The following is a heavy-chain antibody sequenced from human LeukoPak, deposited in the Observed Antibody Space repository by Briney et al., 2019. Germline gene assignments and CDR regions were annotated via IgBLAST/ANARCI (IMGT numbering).Heavy chain of an antibody. V-gene: IGHV3-30*02. J-gene: IGHJ4*02. Sequence: GRSLRLSCAASGFTFSSFGMRWVRQAPGEGLEWVAYIGYSGSDIYYADSVKGRFTISRDNSKNTVHLQLSSLRAADTALYSCARDLTERKYYIAFWGKGTLVSVSS. CDR1: GFTFSSFG. CDR3: ARDLTERKYYIAF. CDR2: IGYSGSDI. D-gene: IGHD2-8*02.